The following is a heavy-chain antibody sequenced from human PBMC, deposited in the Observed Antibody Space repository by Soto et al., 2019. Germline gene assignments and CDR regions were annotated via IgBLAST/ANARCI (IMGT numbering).Heavy chain of an antibody. Sequence: GGSLRLSCAASGFTFSSYSMNWVRQAPGKGLEWVSSISSSSSYIYYADSVKGRFTISRDNAKNSLYLQMNSLRAEDTAVYYCARGSGSLDYYYYGMDVWGQGTTVTVSS. J-gene: IGHJ6*02. CDR3: ARGSGSLDYYYYGMDV. CDR2: ISSSSSYI. CDR1: GFTFSSYS. D-gene: IGHD1-26*01. V-gene: IGHV3-21*01.